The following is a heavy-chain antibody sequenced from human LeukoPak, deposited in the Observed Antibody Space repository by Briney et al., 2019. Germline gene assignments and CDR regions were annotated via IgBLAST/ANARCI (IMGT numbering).Heavy chain of an antibody. CDR1: GGSISSSSYY. Sequence: SETLSLTCTVSGGSISSSSYYWGWIRQPPGKGLEWIGSIYYSGSTYYNPSLKNRVTISVDTSKNQFSLKLSSVTAADTAVYYCASTVVRGSEFDYWGQGTLVTVSS. D-gene: IGHD2-21*01. CDR2: IYYSGST. CDR3: ASTVVRGSEFDY. V-gene: IGHV4-39*07. J-gene: IGHJ4*02.